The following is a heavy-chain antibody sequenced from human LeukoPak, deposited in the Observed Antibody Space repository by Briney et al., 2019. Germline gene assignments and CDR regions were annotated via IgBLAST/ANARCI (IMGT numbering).Heavy chain of an antibody. CDR2: IYYSGST. Sequence: KPSETLSLTCTVSGGSISSSSYYWGWIRQPPGKGLEWIGYIYYSGSTNYNPSLKSRVTISVETSKNQFSLKLSSVTAADTAVYYCARVTGYMIEDYFDYWGQGTLVTVSS. J-gene: IGHJ4*02. V-gene: IGHV4-61*05. D-gene: IGHD3-22*01. CDR1: GGSISSSSYY. CDR3: ARVTGYMIEDYFDY.